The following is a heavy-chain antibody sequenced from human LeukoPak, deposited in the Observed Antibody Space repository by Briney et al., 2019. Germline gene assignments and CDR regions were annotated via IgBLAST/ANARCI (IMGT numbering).Heavy chain of an antibody. D-gene: IGHD3-10*01. CDR2: IYYSGST. CDR1: GGSFSGYY. J-gene: IGHJ4*02. CDR3: TVGLWFGELSFDY. V-gene: IGHV4-59*01. Sequence: PSETLSLTCAVYGGSFSGYYWSWIRQPPGKGLEWIGYIYYSGSTNYNPSLKSRVTISADTSNNQFSLKLSSVTAADTAVYYCTVGLWFGELSFDYWGQGTLVTVSS.